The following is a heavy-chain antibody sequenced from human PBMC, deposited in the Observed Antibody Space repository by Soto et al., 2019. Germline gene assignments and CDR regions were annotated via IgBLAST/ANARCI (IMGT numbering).Heavy chain of an antibody. CDR3: AKTRFGEPYGAFDY. D-gene: IGHD3-10*01. V-gene: IGHV3-66*01. CDR2: IYSGGST. J-gene: IGHJ4*02. Sequence: PGGSLRLSCAASGFTVSSNYMSWVRQAPGKGLEWVSVIYSGGSTYYADSVKGRFTISRDNSKNTLYLQMNSLRAEDTAVYYCAKTRFGEPYGAFDYWGQGTLVTVSS. CDR1: GFTVSSNY.